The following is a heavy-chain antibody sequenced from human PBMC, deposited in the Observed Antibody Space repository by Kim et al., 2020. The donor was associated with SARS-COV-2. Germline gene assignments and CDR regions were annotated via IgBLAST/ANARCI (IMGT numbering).Heavy chain of an antibody. CDR2: ISYDGSNK. D-gene: IGHD3-10*01. CDR3: ARDGGNWLGV. CDR1: GFTFSSYA. Sequence: GXSLRLSCAASGFTFSSYAMHWVRQAPGXGXEWVAVISYDGSNKYYADSVKGRFTISRDNSKNTLYLQMNSLRDEDTAVYYCARDGGNWLGVWGQETLFT. J-gene: IGHJ4*02. V-gene: IGHV3-30-3*01.